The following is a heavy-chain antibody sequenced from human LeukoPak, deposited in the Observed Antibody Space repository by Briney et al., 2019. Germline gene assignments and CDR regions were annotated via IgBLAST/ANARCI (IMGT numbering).Heavy chain of an antibody. CDR2: INQDGSKK. V-gene: IGHV3-7*03. J-gene: IGHJ4*02. CDR1: GFSFSTYW. CDR3: AKNDYYDSGRKYPVLGD. D-gene: IGHD3-10*01. Sequence: PGGSLRLSCAASGFSFSTYWMNWVRQAPGRGLEWVANINQDGSKKYYVDSVKGRFTISRDNSKNTLHLQMNSLRAEDTAVYYCAKNDYYDSGRKYPVLGDWGQGIMVTVSS.